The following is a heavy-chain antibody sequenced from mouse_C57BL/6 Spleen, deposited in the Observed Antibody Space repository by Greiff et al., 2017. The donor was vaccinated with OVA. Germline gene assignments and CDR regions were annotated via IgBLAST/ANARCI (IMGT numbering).Heavy chain of an antibody. CDR3: ARETVVATRYFDV. D-gene: IGHD1-1*01. Sequence: LMESGPGLVKPSQSLSLTCSVTGYSITSGYYWNWIRQFPGNKLEWMGYLSYDGSNNYNPSLKNRISITRDTSKNQFFLKLNSVTTEDTATYYCARETVVATRYFDVWGTGTTVTVSS. CDR2: LSYDGSN. J-gene: IGHJ1*03. V-gene: IGHV3-6*01. CDR1: GYSITSGYY.